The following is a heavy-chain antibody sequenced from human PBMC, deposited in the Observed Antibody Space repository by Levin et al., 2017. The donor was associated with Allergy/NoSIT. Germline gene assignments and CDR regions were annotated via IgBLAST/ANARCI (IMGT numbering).Heavy chain of an antibody. J-gene: IGHJ4*02. CDR2: INPSGGST. D-gene: IGHD3-16*02. Sequence: ASVKVSCKASGYTFTSYYMHWVRQAPGQGLEWMGIINPSGGSTSYAQKFQGRVTMTRDTSTSTVYMELSSLRSEDTAVYYCARSGAVLGELSLGGDWGQGTLVTVSS. CDR1: GYTFTSYY. V-gene: IGHV1-46*01. CDR3: ARSGAVLGELSLGGD.